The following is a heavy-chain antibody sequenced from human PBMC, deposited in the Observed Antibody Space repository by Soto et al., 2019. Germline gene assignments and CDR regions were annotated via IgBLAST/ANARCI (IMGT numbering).Heavy chain of an antibody. CDR3: AKPPFAGGGDYLFSGMDV. CDR1: CINLRSYG. Sequence: SLRRPCSASCINLRSYGMLWVRQAPGKELEWVAIRPYDETNKYYVDSVKGRFTIPRDNSKNTLYRKLNSLRAEDTAVYYCAKPPFAGGGDYLFSGMDVWGQGTTVTVSS. V-gene: IGHV3-30*18. CDR2: RPYDETNK. J-gene: IGHJ6*02. D-gene: IGHD2-21*01.